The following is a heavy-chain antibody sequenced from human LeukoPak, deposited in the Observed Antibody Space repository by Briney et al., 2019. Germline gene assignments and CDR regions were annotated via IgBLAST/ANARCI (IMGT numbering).Heavy chain of an antibody. D-gene: IGHD1-1*01. CDR3: ARSNDNYYYYMDV. J-gene: IGHJ6*03. Sequence: GGSRSLSGAASGFTFSSYWLHWVRKAPGKGLVWVSRINSDGSSTSYADSVKGRFTISRDNAKNTLYLQMNSLRAEDTAVYYCARSNDNYYYYMDVWGKGTTVTVSS. CDR1: GFTFSSYW. V-gene: IGHV3-74*01. CDR2: INSDGSST.